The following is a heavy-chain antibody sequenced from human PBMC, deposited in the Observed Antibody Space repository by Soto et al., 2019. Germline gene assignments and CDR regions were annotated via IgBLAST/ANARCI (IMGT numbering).Heavy chain of an antibody. J-gene: IGHJ6*02. CDR2: IYYSGST. Sequence: QVQLQESGPGLVKPSQTLSLTCTVSGGSISSGGYYWSWIRQHPGKGLEWIGYIYYSGSTYYNPSLKSRVTISEDTSKNQISLKLSSVTAADTAVYYCARGGRRSPGMDVWGQGTTVTVSS. V-gene: IGHV4-31*03. CDR3: ARGGRRSPGMDV. CDR1: GGSISSGGYY.